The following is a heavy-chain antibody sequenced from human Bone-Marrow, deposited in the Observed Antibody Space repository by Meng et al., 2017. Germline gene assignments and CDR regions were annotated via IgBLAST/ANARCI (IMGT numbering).Heavy chain of an antibody. CDR1: GFTFSNAW. CDR2: MKSNVDGGTV. CDR3: SGHVDY. Sequence: VLLVESGGGFGMPGGSLTLSCVASGFTFSNAWMTWVGQAPGKGLEWIGRMKSNVDGGTVDYAAAVKGRFFISRDDSENTFYLQMNSLKTEDTAVYYCSGHVDYWGHGTLVTVSS. J-gene: IGHJ4*01. V-gene: IGHV3-15*01.